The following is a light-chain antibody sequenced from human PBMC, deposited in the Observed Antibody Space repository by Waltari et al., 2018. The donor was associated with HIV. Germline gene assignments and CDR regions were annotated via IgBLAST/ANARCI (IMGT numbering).Light chain of an antibody. CDR3: SAYVTLVTL. Sequence: QSALTQPASVSGSPGQSITIPCTGADSDIGDYRHVSWYQQHPGAAPKLIIFDANKRPAGVSVRFSGSTFGNTAYLLSSDLQSDDEADYYCSAYVTLVTLFGGGTTVTVL. V-gene: IGLV2-14*03. CDR1: DSDIGDYRH. J-gene: IGLJ2*01. CDR2: DAN.